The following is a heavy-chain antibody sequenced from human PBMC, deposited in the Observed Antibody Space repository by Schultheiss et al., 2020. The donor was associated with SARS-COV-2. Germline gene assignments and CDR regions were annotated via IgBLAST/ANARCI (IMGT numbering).Heavy chain of an antibody. CDR3: GRLRAPFGDYVENNWFDP. Sequence: SETLSLTCTVSGGSLSNRNYYWGWIRQPPGKGLDWIASVYYSGATYYNPSLKSRVTISVDTSKNQFSLKLSAVTAADTAVYYCGRLRAPFGDYVENNWFDPWGQGILVTVSS. V-gene: IGHV4-39*07. CDR2: VYYSGAT. CDR1: GGSLSNRNYY. D-gene: IGHD4-17*01. J-gene: IGHJ5*02.